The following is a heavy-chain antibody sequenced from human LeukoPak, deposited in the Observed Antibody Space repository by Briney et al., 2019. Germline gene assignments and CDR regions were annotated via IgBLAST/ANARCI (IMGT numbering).Heavy chain of an antibody. Sequence: ASVKVSCKVSGYTLTELSMHWVRQAPGKGLEWMGGFDPEDGETIYAQKFQGRVTMTEDTSTDTAYMELSSLRSEDTAVYYCATPLWFGELSPRFDYWGQGPLVTVSS. CDR1: GYTLTELS. CDR3: ATPLWFGELSPRFDY. V-gene: IGHV1-24*01. J-gene: IGHJ4*02. D-gene: IGHD3-10*01. CDR2: FDPEDGET.